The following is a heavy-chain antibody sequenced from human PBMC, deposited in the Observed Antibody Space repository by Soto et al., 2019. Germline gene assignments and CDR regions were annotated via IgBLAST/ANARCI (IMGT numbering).Heavy chain of an antibody. V-gene: IGHV1-2*04. CDR3: ARASSTVTFFDY. CDR2: INPNSGGT. D-gene: IGHD4-17*01. Sequence: EASVKVSCKASGYTFISYYINWVRQATGQGLEWMGWINPNSGGTNYAQKFQGWVTMTRDTSISTAYMELSRLKSDDTAVYYCARASSTVTFFDYWGQGTLVTVSS. J-gene: IGHJ4*02. CDR1: GYTFISYY.